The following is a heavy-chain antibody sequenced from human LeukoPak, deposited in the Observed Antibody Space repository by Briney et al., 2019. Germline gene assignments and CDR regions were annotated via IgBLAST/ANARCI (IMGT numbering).Heavy chain of an antibody. Sequence: GGSLRLSCAASGFTFSSYWMHWVRQAPGKGLVWVSRIKSDGSSTNYADSVKGRFTISRDNAKNTLYLQMNSLRAEDTAVYYCAQGIPQGGTWGQGTLVTVSS. CDR2: IKSDGSST. D-gene: IGHD3-16*01. J-gene: IGHJ5*02. CDR1: GFTFSSYW. V-gene: IGHV3-74*01. CDR3: AQGIPQGGT.